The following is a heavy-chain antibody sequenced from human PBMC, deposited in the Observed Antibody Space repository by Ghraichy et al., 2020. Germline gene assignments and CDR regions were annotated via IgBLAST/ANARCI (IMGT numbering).Heavy chain of an antibody. Sequence: GGSLRLSCAASGFTFSSYSLNWVRQAPGKGLEWVSSLNSGNAYKYYADSVKGRFTISRDNAENSLYLQMNSLRAKDTAVYYCARDVSGGNYHPQDVWGQGTTVTVSS. J-gene: IGHJ6*02. D-gene: IGHD1-7*01. CDR1: GFTFSSYS. CDR3: ARDVSGGNYHPQDV. V-gene: IGHV3-21*01. CDR2: LNSGNAYK.